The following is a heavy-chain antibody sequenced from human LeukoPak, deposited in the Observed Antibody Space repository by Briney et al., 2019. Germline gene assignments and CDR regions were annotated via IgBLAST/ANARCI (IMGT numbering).Heavy chain of an antibody. J-gene: IGHJ4*02. CDR3: ANGIRYYFDN. Sequence: GGSLRLSCAASGFTFSSYEMNWVRQAPGKGLEWVSYISTSASTIYYADSVKGRFTGSRDNAKNSLYLQMNSLRAEDTAVYYCANGIRYYFDNWGQGTLVTVSS. CDR1: GFTFSSYE. CDR2: ISTSASTI. V-gene: IGHV3-48*03. D-gene: IGHD1-1*01.